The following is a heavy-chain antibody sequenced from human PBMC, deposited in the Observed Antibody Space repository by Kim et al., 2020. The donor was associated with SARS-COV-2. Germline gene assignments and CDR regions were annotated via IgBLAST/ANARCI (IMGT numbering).Heavy chain of an antibody. V-gene: IGHV3-53*01. Sequence: GGSLRLSCAASGFTVSSNYMSWVRQAPGKGLEWVSVIYSGGSTYYADSVKGRFTISRDNSKNTLYLQMNSLRAEDTAVYYCASSSWLLYFDYWGQGTLVTVSS. CDR2: IYSGGST. D-gene: IGHD6-13*01. J-gene: IGHJ4*02. CDR1: GFTVSSNY. CDR3: ASSSWLLYFDY.